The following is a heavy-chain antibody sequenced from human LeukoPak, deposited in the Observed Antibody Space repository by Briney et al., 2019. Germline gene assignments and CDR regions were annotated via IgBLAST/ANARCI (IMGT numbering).Heavy chain of an antibody. V-gene: IGHV4-59*01. CDR2: IYYSGSA. CDR1: GGSISSYY. CDR3: ARAYSKYPYYFDY. J-gene: IGHJ4*02. D-gene: IGHD4-11*01. Sequence: SETLSLTCTVSGGSISSYYWNWIRQPPGQGLEWIGYIYYSGSANYNPSLKSRVTISVDTSKNQFSLRLSSVTAADTAVYYCARAYSKYPYYFDYWGQGTLVTVSS.